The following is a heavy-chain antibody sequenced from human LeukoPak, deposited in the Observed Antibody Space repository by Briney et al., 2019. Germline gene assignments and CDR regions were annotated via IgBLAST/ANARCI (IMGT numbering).Heavy chain of an antibody. Sequence: ASVKVSCKASGGTFSSYAINWVRQATGQGLEWMGWMNPSSGSTGYAQKFQGRVTMTRDTSISTAYMELSSLRSEDTAVYFCARSNYGGKRWFDPWGQGTLVIVSS. CDR3: ARSNYGGKRWFDP. CDR1: GGTFSSYA. J-gene: IGHJ5*02. CDR2: MNPSSGST. V-gene: IGHV1-8*02. D-gene: IGHD4-23*01.